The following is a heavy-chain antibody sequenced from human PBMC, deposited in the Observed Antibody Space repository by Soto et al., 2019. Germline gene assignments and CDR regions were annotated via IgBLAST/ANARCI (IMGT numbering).Heavy chain of an antibody. J-gene: IGHJ6*01. CDR1: GFTFSSYS. Sequence: PGGSLRLSCAASGFTFSSYSMNWVRQAPGKGLEWVSSISSSSSYIYYADSVKGRFTISRDDAKNSLYLHMNSLRAEDTAVYYCARDYSSSGGMGVWGQGTTVTVSS. V-gene: IGHV3-21*01. D-gene: IGHD6-6*01. CDR2: ISSSSSYI. CDR3: ARDYSSSGGMGV.